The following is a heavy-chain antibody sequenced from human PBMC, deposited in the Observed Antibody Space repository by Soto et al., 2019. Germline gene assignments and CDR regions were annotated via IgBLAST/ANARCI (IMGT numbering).Heavy chain of an antibody. V-gene: IGHV4-59*08. J-gene: IGHJ4*02. CDR2: IYYSGGT. Sequence: QVQLQESGPGLVKPSETLSLTCTVSGGSISSYYWSWIRQPPGKGLEWIGYIYYSGGTNYNPSLKSRGTISVDSSKNHFSLKLSSVTAAYTAVYYCARRYGGNLDYWGQGTLVTVSS. CDR1: GGSISSYY. D-gene: IGHD1-26*01. CDR3: ARRYGGNLDY.